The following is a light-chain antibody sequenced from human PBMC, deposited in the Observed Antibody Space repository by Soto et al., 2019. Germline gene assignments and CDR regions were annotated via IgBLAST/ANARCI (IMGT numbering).Light chain of an antibody. CDR2: EVS. CDR3: CSYAGSSTGV. V-gene: IGLV2-23*02. J-gene: IGLJ3*02. CDR1: SSDVGSYNL. Sequence: QSALTQPASVSGSPRQSIIISCTGTSSDVGSYNLVSWYQQHPGKAPKLMIYEVSKRPSGVSNRFSGSKSGNTASLTISGLQAEDEADYYCCSYAGSSTGVFGGGTKLTVL.